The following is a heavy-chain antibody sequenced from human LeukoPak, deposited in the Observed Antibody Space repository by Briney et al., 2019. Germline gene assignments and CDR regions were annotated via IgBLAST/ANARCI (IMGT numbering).Heavy chain of an antibody. V-gene: IGHV3-64*01. Sequence: GGSLRLSCAASGFTLSSYAMHWVRQAPGKGLEYVSAISSNGDSTYYANSVKGRFTISRDNSKNTLYLQMNSLRAEDTAVYYCAQDPYYYGSGSYYPFDPWGQGTLVTVSS. J-gene: IGHJ5*02. CDR2: ISSNGDST. CDR1: GFTLSSYA. CDR3: AQDPYYYGSGSYYPFDP. D-gene: IGHD3-10*01.